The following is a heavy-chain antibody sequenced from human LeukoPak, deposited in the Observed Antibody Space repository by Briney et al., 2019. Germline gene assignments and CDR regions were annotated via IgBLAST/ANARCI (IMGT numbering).Heavy chain of an antibody. CDR2: ISSSSSYI. D-gene: IGHD2-2*01. CDR1: GYTFSSYS. CDR3: ARDGCSSTSCYYYYYYYMDV. V-gene: IGHV3-21*01. Sequence: GGSLRLSCAASGYTFSSYSMNWVRQAPGKGLEWVSSISSSSSYIYYADSVKGRFTIPRDNAKNSLYLQMNSLRAEDTAVYYCARDGCSSTSCYYYYYYYMDVWGKGTTVTVSS. J-gene: IGHJ6*03.